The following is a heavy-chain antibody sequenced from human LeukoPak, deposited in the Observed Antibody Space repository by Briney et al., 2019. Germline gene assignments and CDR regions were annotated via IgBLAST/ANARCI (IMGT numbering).Heavy chain of an antibody. J-gene: IGHJ4*02. CDR2: ISYDGSNK. CDR3: ARDPTYCSSTSCYIRDLEYYFDY. D-gene: IGHD2-2*02. CDR1: GFTFSSYA. V-gene: IGHV3-30-3*01. Sequence: GGSLRLSCAASGFTFSSYAMHWVRQAPGKGLEWVAVISYDGSNKYYADSVKGRFTISRDNSKNTLYLQMNSLRAEDTAVYYCARDPTYCSSTSCYIRDLEYYFDYWGQGTLVTVSS.